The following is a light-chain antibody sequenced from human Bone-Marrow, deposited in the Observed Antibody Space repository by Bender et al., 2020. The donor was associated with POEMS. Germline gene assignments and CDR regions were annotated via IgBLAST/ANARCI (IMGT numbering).Light chain of an antibody. CDR1: SSDVGRYNY. V-gene: IGLV2-23*01. Sequence: QSALTQPASVSGSPGQSITISCTGTSSDVGRYNYVSWYQHHPGKAPKLLIYEEIKRPSGVSNRFSGSKSGNTASLTISGLQAEDEADYYCCSYAGSNKKLFGGGTKLTVL. J-gene: IGLJ3*02. CDR3: CSYAGSNKKL. CDR2: EEI.